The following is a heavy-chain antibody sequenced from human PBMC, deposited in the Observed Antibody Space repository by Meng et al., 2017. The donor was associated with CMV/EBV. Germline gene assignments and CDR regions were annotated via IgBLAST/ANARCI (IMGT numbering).Heavy chain of an antibody. CDR1: GGSISSSSYY. CDR2: IDYSGST. Sequence: SETLSLTCTVSGGSISSSSYYWGWIRQPPGKGLEWIGSIDYSGSTYYNPSLKSRVTISVDTSKNQFSLKLSSVTAADTAVYYCARGYCSGGSCYRGYYYGMDVWGQGTTVTVSS. V-gene: IGHV4-39*07. D-gene: IGHD2-15*01. J-gene: IGHJ6*02. CDR3: ARGYCSGGSCYRGYYYGMDV.